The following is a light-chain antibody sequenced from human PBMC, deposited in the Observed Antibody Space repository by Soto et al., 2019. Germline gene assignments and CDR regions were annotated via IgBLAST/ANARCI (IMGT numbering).Light chain of an antibody. CDR2: ATS. CDR3: QQRSSWPFT. J-gene: IGKJ3*01. CDR1: QNINSY. V-gene: IGKV3-11*01. Sequence: EIVLTQSPATLSLSPWERATISCRASQNINSYLAWYQQKPGQAPRLLIYATSNRATGIPARFSGSGSGTDFTLSISSLEPEDFAVYYCQQRSSWPFTFGPGTKGDIK.